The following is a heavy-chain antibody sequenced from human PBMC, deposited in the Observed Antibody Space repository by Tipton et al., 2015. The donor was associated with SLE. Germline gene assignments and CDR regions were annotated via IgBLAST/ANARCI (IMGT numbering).Heavy chain of an antibody. D-gene: IGHD3-10*02. V-gene: IGHV4-38-2*01. CDR1: GSSINSDYF. CDR2: VYHSGST. CDR3: ARGIVFGESSYYYYYYMDV. Sequence: LRLSCAVSGSSINSDYFWGWIRQPPGKGLEWIGSVYHSGSTYYNPSLKTRVTISVDTSKNQFSLKLSSVTAADTAVYYCARGIVFGESSYYYYYYMDVWGKGPRSPSP. J-gene: IGHJ6*03.